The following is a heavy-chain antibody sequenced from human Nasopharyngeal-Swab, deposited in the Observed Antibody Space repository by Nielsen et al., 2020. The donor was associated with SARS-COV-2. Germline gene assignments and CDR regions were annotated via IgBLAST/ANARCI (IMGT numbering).Heavy chain of an antibody. D-gene: IGHD2-8*01. V-gene: IGHV3-23*01. CDR3: AKGAYFMLITDV. Sequence: GRSLRLSCEASGFDFGSHAMSWVRQAPGEGLEWVPSISGSGDTTYYADSVRGRFTISRDNSRKTLDLQMTSLRVEDTAVYYCAKGAYFMLITDVRGQGTTVTVSS. CDR2: ISGSGDTT. CDR1: GFDFGSHA. J-gene: IGHJ6*02.